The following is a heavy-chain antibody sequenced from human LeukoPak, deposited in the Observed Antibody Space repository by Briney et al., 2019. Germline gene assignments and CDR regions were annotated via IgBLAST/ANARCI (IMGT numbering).Heavy chain of an antibody. V-gene: IGHV3-48*03. CDR1: GFTFSSYE. CDR2: ISSSGNSI. CDR3: ATTWMVDV. J-gene: IGHJ6*04. D-gene: IGHD5-12*01. Sequence: GGSLRLSCAASGFTFSSYEMNWVRQAPGKGLEGVSYISSSGNSIYYADSVKGRFTISRDNAKNSLYLQMNSLRAEDTAVYYCATTWMVDVWGKGTTVTVSS.